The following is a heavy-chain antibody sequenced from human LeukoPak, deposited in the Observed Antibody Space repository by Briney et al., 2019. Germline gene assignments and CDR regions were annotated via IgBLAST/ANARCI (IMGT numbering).Heavy chain of an antibody. Sequence: VGSLRLSCTASGFTFSSYAMHWVRQAPGKGLEYVAAISSNGGSTYYAHSVQGRFTISRDKSKNTQYIQMSSLRAEDMAVYYCARERGDSYGRDAFDIWGQGTMVTVSS. V-gene: IGHV3-64*01. CDR1: GFTFSSYA. CDR2: ISSNGGST. CDR3: ARERGDSYGRDAFDI. D-gene: IGHD5-18*01. J-gene: IGHJ3*02.